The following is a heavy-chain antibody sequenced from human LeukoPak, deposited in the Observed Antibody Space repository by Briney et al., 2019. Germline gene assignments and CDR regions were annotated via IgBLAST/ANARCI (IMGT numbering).Heavy chain of an antibody. CDR2: ISSNGGST. J-gene: IGHJ4*02. Sequence: GGSLRLSCAASGFTFSSNAMHWVRQAPGKGLEYVSAISSNGGSTYYANSVKGRFTISRDNSKNTLYLQMGSLRAEDMAVYYCARGGVIVVVPAAMDYWGQGTLVTVSS. CDR1: GFTFSSNA. CDR3: ARGGVIVVVPAAMDY. V-gene: IGHV3-64*01. D-gene: IGHD2-2*01.